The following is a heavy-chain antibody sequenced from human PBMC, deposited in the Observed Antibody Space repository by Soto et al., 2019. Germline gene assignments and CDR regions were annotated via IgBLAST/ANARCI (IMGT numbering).Heavy chain of an antibody. V-gene: IGHV1-3*01. Sequence: QVQLVQSGAEVKKPGASVKVSCKASGYTFTSYAMHWVRQAPGQRLEWMGWINAGNGNTKYSQKSQGRVTITRDTSASTAYMELSSLRSEDTAVYYCARVIVGASGFDYWGQGTLVTVSS. CDR2: INAGNGNT. CDR1: GYTFTSYA. D-gene: IGHD1-26*01. CDR3: ARVIVGASGFDY. J-gene: IGHJ4*02.